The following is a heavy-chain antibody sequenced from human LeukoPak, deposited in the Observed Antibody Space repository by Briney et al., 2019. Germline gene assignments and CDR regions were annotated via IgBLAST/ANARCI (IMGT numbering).Heavy chain of an antibody. V-gene: IGHV3-23*01. CDR1: GFTFSSYG. D-gene: IGHD5-18*01. CDR3: AKGKGYSYGIAPPFDY. CDR2: ISGSGGST. Sequence: PGGSLRLSCAASGFTFSSYGMSWVRQAPGKGLEWVPAISGSGGSTYYADSVKGRFTISRDNSKNTLYLQMNSLRAEDTAVYYCAKGKGYSYGIAPPFDYWGQGTPVTVSS. J-gene: IGHJ4*02.